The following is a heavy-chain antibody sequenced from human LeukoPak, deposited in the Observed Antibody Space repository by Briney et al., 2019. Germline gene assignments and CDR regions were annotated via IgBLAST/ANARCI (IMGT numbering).Heavy chain of an antibody. CDR1: GFTFSSYE. CDR3: ARDQPYYYVSSGYP. Sequence: PGGSLRLSCAASGFTFSSYEMNWVRQAPGKGLEWVSYISSSGSTIYYADSVKGRFTISRDNAKNSLYLQMNSLRAEDTAVYYCARDQPYYYVSSGYPWGQGTLVTVSS. D-gene: IGHD3-22*01. CDR2: ISSSGSTI. J-gene: IGHJ5*02. V-gene: IGHV3-48*03.